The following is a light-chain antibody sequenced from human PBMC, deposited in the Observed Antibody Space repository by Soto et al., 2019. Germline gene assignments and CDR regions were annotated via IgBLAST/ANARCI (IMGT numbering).Light chain of an antibody. V-gene: IGLV2-14*01. Sequence: QSALTQPASVSGFPGQSITISCTGTSSDVGGYNYVSWYQQHPGKAPKLMIYEVSNRPSGVSNRFSGSKSGNTASLTIPGLQAEDEADYYCNSYTSSSTLDVFGTGTKLTVL. CDR2: EVS. CDR1: SSDVGGYNY. J-gene: IGLJ1*01. CDR3: NSYTSSSTLDV.